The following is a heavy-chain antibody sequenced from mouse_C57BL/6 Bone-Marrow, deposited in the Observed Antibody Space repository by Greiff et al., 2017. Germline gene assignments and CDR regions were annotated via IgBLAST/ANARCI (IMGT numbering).Heavy chain of an antibody. D-gene: IGHD4-1*01. CDR3: ARLGPYYFDY. Sequence: QVQLQQPGAELVMPGASVKLSCKASGYTFTSYWMHWVKQRPGQGLEWIGEIDPSDSYTNYNQKFKGKSTLTVDKSSSTAYMQLSSLTSEDSAVHYCARLGPYYFDYWGQGTTLTVSS. CDR2: IDPSDSYT. V-gene: IGHV1-69*01. CDR1: GYTFTSYW. J-gene: IGHJ2*01.